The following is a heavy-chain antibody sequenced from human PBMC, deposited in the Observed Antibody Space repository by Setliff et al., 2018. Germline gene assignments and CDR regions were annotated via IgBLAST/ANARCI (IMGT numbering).Heavy chain of an antibody. CDR2: IYTSGST. D-gene: IGHD3-9*01. Sequence: SETLSLTCSVSSGSMRNYYWIWIRQPAGEGLEWIGRIYTSGSTNYNPSLKRRVTISLEMSKNQFSLTLSSVTAADTAVYSCAGTPARGTTWLSPFDYWGQGIQVTVSS. J-gene: IGHJ4*02. V-gene: IGHV4-4*07. CDR1: SGSMRNYY. CDR3: AGTPARGTTWLSPFDY.